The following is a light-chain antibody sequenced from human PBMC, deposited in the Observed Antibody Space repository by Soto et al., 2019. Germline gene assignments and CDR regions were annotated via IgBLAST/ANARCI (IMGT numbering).Light chain of an antibody. CDR3: QQYGSSSEIT. Sequence: EIVLTQSPGTLSLSPGERATLSCRASQSVAGSYLAWYQQKPGQAPRLLIYGASSRATGFPDRFSGSGSGTDFTLTISGLGPEDSAVYYCQQYGSSSEITFGQGTRLEI. CDR2: GAS. CDR1: QSVAGSY. V-gene: IGKV3-20*01. J-gene: IGKJ5*01.